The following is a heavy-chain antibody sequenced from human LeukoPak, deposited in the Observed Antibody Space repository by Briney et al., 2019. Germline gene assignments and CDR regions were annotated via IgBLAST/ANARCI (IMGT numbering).Heavy chain of an antibody. V-gene: IGHV3-23*01. J-gene: IGHJ3*02. CDR1: GFTFSSYD. Sequence: GGSLRLSCAASGFTFSSYDMSWVRQAPGKGLEWVSAISGSGGSTYYADSVKGRFTISRDNSKNTLYLQMNSLRAEDTAVYYCTTDAAYEDAFDIWGQGTMVTVSS. D-gene: IGHD5-12*01. CDR3: TTDAAYEDAFDI. CDR2: ISGSGGST.